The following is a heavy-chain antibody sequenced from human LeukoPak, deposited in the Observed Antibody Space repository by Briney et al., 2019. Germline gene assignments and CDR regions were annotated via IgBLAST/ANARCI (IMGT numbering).Heavy chain of an antibody. D-gene: IGHD3-3*01. CDR1: GYTFTSYG. Sequence: GASVKVSCKASGYTFTSYGISWVRQAPGQGLEWMGWISAYNGNTNYAQKLQGRVTMTTDTSTSTAYMELRSLRSDDTAVYYCARDTLPVGDFWSGYSSYYYYYYMDVWGKGTTVTVSS. CDR2: ISAYNGNT. CDR3: ARDTLPVGDFWSGYSSYYYYYYMDV. J-gene: IGHJ6*03. V-gene: IGHV1-18*01.